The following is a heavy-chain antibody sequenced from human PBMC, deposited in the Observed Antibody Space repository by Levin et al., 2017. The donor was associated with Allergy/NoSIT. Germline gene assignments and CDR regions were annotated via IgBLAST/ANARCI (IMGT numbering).Heavy chain of an antibody. CDR3: ARLHSGYSRYFYYYMDV. D-gene: IGHD5-12*01. CDR2: INHSGST. Sequence: GSLRLSCAVYGGSFSGYYWSWIRQPPGKGLEWIGEINHSGSTNYNPSLKSRVTISVDTSKNQFSLKLSSVTAADTAVYYCARLHSGYSRYFYYYMDVWGKGTTVTVSS. J-gene: IGHJ6*03. V-gene: IGHV4-34*01. CDR1: GGSFSGYY.